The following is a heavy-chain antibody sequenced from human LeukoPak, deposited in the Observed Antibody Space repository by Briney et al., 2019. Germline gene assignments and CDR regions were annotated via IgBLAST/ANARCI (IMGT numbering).Heavy chain of an antibody. V-gene: IGHV1-69*13. D-gene: IGHD6-13*01. CDR2: IIPIFGTA. J-gene: IGHJ4*02. Sequence: SVKVSCKVSGYTLTELSMHWVRQAPGKGLEWMGGIIPIFGTANYAQKFQGRVTITADESTSTAYMELSSLRSEDTAVYYCARSGLAAAGTFDYWGQGTLVTVSS. CDR3: ARSGLAAAGTFDY. CDR1: GYTLTELS.